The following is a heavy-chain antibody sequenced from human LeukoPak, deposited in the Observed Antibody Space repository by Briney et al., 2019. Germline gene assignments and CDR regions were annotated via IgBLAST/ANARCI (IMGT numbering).Heavy chain of an antibody. CDR1: GGSISSGDYY. CDR2: IYYSRST. V-gene: IGHV4-30-4*01. J-gene: IGHJ4*02. CDR3: ARSYGDYVSFLY. D-gene: IGHD4-17*01. Sequence: PSETLSLTCTVSGGSISSGDYYWSWIRQPPGKGLEWIGYIYYSRSTYYNPSLKSRVTISVDTSKNQFSLKLSSVTAADTAVYYCARSYGDYVSFLYWGQGTLVTVSS.